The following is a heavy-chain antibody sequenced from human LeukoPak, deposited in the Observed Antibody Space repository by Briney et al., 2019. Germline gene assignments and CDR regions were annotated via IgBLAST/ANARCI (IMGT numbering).Heavy chain of an antibody. D-gene: IGHD4-17*01. CDR3: GRDLGRTGYYGMDV. CDR2: ISSSSSYI. CDR1: GFTFSSYS. Sequence: GGSLRLSCAASGFTFSSYSMNWVRQAPGKGLEWVSSISSSSSYIYYADSVKVRFTISRDNAKNSLYLQMNSLRAEDTAVYYCGRDLGRTGYYGMDVWGQGTTVTVSS. J-gene: IGHJ6*02. V-gene: IGHV3-21*01.